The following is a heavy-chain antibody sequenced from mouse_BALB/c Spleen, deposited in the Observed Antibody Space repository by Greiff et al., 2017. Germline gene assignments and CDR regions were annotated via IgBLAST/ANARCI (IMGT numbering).Heavy chain of an antibody. V-gene: IGHV3-8*02. CDR2: ISYSGST. J-gene: IGHJ4*01. Sequence: EVKLMESGPSLVKPSQTLSLTCSVTGDSITSGYWNWIRKFPGNKLEYMGYISYSGSTYYNPSLKSRISITRDTSKNQYYLQLNSVTTEDTATYYCARFDEGYYAMDYWGQGTSVTVSA. CDR1: GDSITSGY. CDR3: ARFDEGYYAMDY.